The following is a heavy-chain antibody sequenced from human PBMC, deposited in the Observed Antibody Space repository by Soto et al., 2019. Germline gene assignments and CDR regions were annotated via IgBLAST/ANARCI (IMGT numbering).Heavy chain of an antibody. Sequence: SRRLPYAASGFTFSSYSMTWVRQAPGKGLEWVSYISSSSSTIYYADSVKGRFTISRDNAKNSLYLQMNSLRDEDTAVYYCARGVTTYYYFDYWGQGTLVTVS. V-gene: IGHV3-48*02. J-gene: IGHJ4*02. D-gene: IGHD4-17*01. CDR3: ARGVTTYYYFDY. CDR1: GFTFSSYS. CDR2: ISSSSSTI.